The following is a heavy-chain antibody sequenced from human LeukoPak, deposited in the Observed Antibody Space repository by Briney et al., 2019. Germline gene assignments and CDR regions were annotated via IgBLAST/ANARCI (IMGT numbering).Heavy chain of an antibody. Sequence: HPAGSLRLSCTASGFTFGDYAMSWVRQAPGKGLEWVGFIRSKAYGGTTEYAASVKGRFTISRDDSKSIAYLQMNSLKTEDTAVYYCTRDYCSSTSCSGIDYWGQGTLVTVSS. J-gene: IGHJ4*02. D-gene: IGHD2-2*01. CDR3: TRDYCSSTSCSGIDY. CDR1: GFTFGDYA. CDR2: IRSKAYGGTT. V-gene: IGHV3-49*04.